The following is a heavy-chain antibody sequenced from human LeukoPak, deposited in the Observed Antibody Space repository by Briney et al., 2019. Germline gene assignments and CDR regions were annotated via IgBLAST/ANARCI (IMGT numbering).Heavy chain of an antibody. V-gene: IGHV4-59*06. J-gene: IGHJ4*02. CDR2: IYHSGKI. Sequence: SETLPLTCTVSGGSISSYYWSWIRQLPEKGLEWIGYIYHSGKIFYNPSLESRLSLSLDTSTNQFSLNLNSVTAADTAVYYCARSNGARRYGSGSLYYFDYWGQGTLVTVSS. D-gene: IGHD3-10*01. CDR1: GGSISSYY. CDR3: ARSNGARRYGSGSLYYFDY.